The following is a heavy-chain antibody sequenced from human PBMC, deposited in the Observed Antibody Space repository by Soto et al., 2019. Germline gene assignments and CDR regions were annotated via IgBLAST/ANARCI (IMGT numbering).Heavy chain of an antibody. J-gene: IGHJ4*02. Sequence: DVQLVESGGGLVQLGGSLRLSCEASEYTFSSLWMNWVRQAPGKGLEWVAIIEQNGGERNYLDSVKGRFTISRDNAKKSVYLQMNGLRAEDTALYYCVGGYGWLPDYWGQGTLVIVSS. D-gene: IGHD6-19*01. CDR2: IEQNGGER. CDR1: EYTFSSLW. CDR3: VGGYGWLPDY. V-gene: IGHV3-7*05.